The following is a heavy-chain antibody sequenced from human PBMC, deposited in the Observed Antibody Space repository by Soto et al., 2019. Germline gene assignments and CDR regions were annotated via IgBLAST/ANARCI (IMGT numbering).Heavy chain of an antibody. V-gene: IGHV1-69*13. D-gene: IGHD3-3*01. J-gene: IGHJ6*02. Sequence: GASVKVSCKASGGTFSSYAISWVRQAPGQGLEWMGGIIPIFGTVNYAQKFQGRVTITADESTSTAYMELSSLRSEDTAVFYCASRFSYDFWSGYYTGPISLYYYGMDVWGQGTTVTVSS. CDR2: IIPIFGTV. CDR3: ASRFSYDFWSGYYTGPISLYYYGMDV. CDR1: GGTFSSYA.